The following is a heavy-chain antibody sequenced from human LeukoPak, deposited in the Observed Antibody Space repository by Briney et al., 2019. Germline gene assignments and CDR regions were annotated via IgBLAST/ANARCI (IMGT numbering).Heavy chain of an antibody. CDR1: GYSFTSYW. D-gene: IGHD6-13*01. J-gene: IGHJ4*02. CDR3: ARPGGLAAAGIYFDY. V-gene: IGHV5-51*01. Sequence: GESLKISCKGSGYSFTSYWIGWVRQMPGKGLEWMGIIYLGDSDTRYSPSFQGQVTISADKSISTAYLQWSSLKASDTAMYYCARPGGLAAAGIYFDYWGQGTLVTVSS. CDR2: IYLGDSDT.